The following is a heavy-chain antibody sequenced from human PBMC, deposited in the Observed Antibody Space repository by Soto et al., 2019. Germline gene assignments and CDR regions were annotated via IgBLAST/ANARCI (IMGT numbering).Heavy chain of an antibody. CDR2: ISSSSSTI. J-gene: IGHJ6*03. CDR3: ARGGGGWYGGYYYMDV. D-gene: IGHD6-19*01. Sequence: GGSLRLSCAASGFTFSSYSMNWVRQAPGKGLEWVSYISSSSSTIYYADSVKGRFTISRDNAKNSLYLQMNSLRAEDTAVYYCARGGGGWYGGYYYMDVWGKGTTVTVSS. V-gene: IGHV3-48*01. CDR1: GFTFSSYS.